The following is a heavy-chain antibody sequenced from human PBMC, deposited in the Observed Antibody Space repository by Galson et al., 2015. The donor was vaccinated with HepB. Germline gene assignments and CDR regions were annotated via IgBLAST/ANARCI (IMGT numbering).Heavy chain of an antibody. CDR2: ISSSSSTI. CDR1: GFTFSSYS. Sequence: SLRLSCAASGFTFSSYSMNWVRQAPGKGLEWVSYISSSSSTIYYADSVKGRFTISRDSAKNSLYLQMNSLRDEDTAVYYCARGGPLYSSSSASDYWGQGTLVTVSS. V-gene: IGHV3-48*02. J-gene: IGHJ4*02. D-gene: IGHD6-6*01. CDR3: ARGGPLYSSSSASDY.